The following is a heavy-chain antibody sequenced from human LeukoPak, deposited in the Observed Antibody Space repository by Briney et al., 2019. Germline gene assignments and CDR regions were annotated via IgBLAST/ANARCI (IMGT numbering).Heavy chain of an antibody. V-gene: IGHV3-23*01. J-gene: IGHJ4*02. D-gene: IGHD3-22*01. Sequence: PGGSLRLSCAASGFTFSSNAMSWVRQVPGKGLEWISAISGSGSDTYYADSVKGRFTISRDNSKNTLYLQMTSLRAEDTAVYYCAKDQVWIVVGSFDYWGQGTLVTVSS. CDR3: AKDQVWIVVGSFDY. CDR1: GFTFSSNA. CDR2: ISGSGSDT.